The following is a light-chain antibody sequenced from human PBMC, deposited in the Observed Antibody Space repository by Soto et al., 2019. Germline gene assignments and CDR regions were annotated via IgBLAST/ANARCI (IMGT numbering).Light chain of an antibody. CDR1: SSDVGAYNY. CDR3: TSYAGSNICV. Sequence: QSALTQPPSASGSPGQSVTISCTGTSSDVGAYNYVSWYQQYPGKAPKLMIYEVSKRPSGVPDRFAGAKSGKTASLTVSGLQPEDEADYYCTSYAGSNICVFGGVTKLTVL. CDR2: EVS. J-gene: IGLJ3*02. V-gene: IGLV2-8*01.